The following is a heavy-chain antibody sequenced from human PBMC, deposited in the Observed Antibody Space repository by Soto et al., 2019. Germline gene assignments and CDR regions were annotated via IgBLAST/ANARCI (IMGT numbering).Heavy chain of an antibody. CDR1: GYTFTSYG. J-gene: IGHJ4*02. V-gene: IGHV1-18*01. Sequence: ASVKVSCKGSGYTFTSYGIAWVRQAPGQGLEWMGWISAHNDNTNYAQKVQGRVTVTRDTSTSTAYMELRNLRSDDTAVYYCARGRYGDYWGQGALVTVSS. CDR2: ISAHNDNT. CDR3: ARGRYGDY. D-gene: IGHD1-1*01.